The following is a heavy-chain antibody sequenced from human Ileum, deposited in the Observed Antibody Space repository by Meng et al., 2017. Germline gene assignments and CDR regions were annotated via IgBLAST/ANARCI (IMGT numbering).Heavy chain of an antibody. D-gene: IGHD3-10*01. CDR1: GFTLRTYA. CDR3: ARDGIYGSGSYRFSAFDV. CDR2: ITSDGSNQ. V-gene: IGHV3-30*04. Sequence: GGSLRLSCAASGFTLRTYAMQWVRQAPGAGLEWVAVITSDGSNQYYADSVKGRFTISRDTSENTLYLQMNSLRPEDTAVYYCARDGIYGSGSYRFSAFDVWGQGKMVT. J-gene: IGHJ3*01.